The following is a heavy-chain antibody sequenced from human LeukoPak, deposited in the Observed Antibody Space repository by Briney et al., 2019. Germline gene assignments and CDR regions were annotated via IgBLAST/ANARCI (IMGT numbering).Heavy chain of an antibody. J-gene: IGHJ4*02. CDR1: GFTLSSYS. CDR3: ARFKSSAWTSLYYFDS. Sequence: AGGSLRLSCAASGFTLSSYSMHWVRQAPGGGVAGVSYISRCSSTIYYADSVKGRFNISRDNAKNSLYLQMSSLRSEDTAVYYCARFKSSAWTSLYYFDSWGQGTLVTVSS. CDR2: ISRCSSTI. V-gene: IGHV3-48*04. D-gene: IGHD3/OR15-3a*01.